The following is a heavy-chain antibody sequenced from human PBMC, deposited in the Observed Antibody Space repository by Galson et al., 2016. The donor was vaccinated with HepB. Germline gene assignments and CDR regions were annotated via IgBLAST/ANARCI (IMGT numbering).Heavy chain of an antibody. J-gene: IGHJ3*02. V-gene: IGHV3-64D*09. CDR2: ISSIGGST. Sequence: SLRLSCAASGFTFSSYAMHWVRQAPGKGLEYVSAISSIGGSTYYADSVKGRFTISRDNSKNTLYLQMSSLRAEDTAVYYCVKDDSSSWYDAFDIWGQGTMVTVSS. CDR3: VKDDSSSWYDAFDI. D-gene: IGHD6-13*01. CDR1: GFTFSSYA.